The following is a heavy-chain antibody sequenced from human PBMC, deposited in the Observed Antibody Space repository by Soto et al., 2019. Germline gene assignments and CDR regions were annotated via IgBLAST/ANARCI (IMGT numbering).Heavy chain of an antibody. D-gene: IGHD6-6*01. Sequence: ASVKVSCKTSGFSFTSNHIHWLRQAPGQGLEWMGVINPSLGRANYAQKFQDRVAMTWDTSTTTVYMELSGLRSDDTAVYYCARAPYSSTSFFFDYWGQGALVTGSS. CDR2: INPSLGRA. V-gene: IGHV1-46*01. CDR1: GFSFTSNH. CDR3: ARAPYSSTSFFFDY. J-gene: IGHJ4*02.